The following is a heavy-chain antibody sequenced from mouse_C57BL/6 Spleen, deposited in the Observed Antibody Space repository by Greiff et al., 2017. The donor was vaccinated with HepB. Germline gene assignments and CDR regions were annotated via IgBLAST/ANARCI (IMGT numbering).Heavy chain of an antibody. D-gene: IGHD2-3*01. J-gene: IGHJ3*01. CDR3: ARDGDGYPAWFAY. CDR2: IYPRDGST. V-gene: IGHV1-78*01. Sequence: VQLQQSDAELVKPGASVKISCKVSGYTFTDHTIHWMKQRPEQGLEWIGYIYPRDGSTKYNEKFKGKATLTADKSSSTAYMQLNSLTSEDSAVYVCARDGDGYPAWFAYWGQGTLVTVSA. CDR1: GYTFTDHT.